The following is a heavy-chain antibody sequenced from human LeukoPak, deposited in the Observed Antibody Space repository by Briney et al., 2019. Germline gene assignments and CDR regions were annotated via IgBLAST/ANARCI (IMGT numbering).Heavy chain of an antibody. CDR1: GASTAHDY. J-gene: IGHJ4*02. D-gene: IGHD3-10*01. Sequence: PSETLSLTCTVSGASTAHDYWSWIREPPGKGLEWIGYVHNSGTTNYNPSVKSRVTISLDTSKNQFSLTLRSVTATDTAVYYCVRVVIDGYSDYWGQGILVTVSS. V-gene: IGHV4-59*01. CDR2: VHNSGTT. CDR3: VRVVIDGYSDY.